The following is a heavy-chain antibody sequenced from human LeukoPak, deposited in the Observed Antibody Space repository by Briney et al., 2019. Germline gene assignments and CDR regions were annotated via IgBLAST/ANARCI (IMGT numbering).Heavy chain of an antibody. V-gene: IGHV4-4*07. CDR2: IYTSGST. Sequence: SETLSLTCTVSGGSISSYYRSWIRQPAGKGLEWIGRIYTSGSTNYNPSLKSRVTMSVDTSKNQFSLKLSSVTAADTAVYYCARDTPYCSSTSCYGGYDYWGQGTLVTVSS. D-gene: IGHD2-2*01. J-gene: IGHJ4*02. CDR1: GGSISSYY. CDR3: ARDTPYCSSTSCYGGYDY.